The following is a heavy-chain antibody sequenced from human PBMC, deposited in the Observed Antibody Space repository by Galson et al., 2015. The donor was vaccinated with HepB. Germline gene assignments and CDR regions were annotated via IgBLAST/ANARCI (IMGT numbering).Heavy chain of an antibody. CDR2: INPSGGST. Sequence: SVKVSCKASGYTFTSYYMHWVRQAPGQGLEWMGIINPSGGSTSYAQKFQGRVTMTRDTSTSTVYMELSSLRSEDTAVYYCARGGRWEHHSAPFDYWGQGTLVTVSS. D-gene: IGHD1-26*01. V-gene: IGHV1-46*01. J-gene: IGHJ4*02. CDR3: ARGGRWEHHSAPFDY. CDR1: GYTFTSYY.